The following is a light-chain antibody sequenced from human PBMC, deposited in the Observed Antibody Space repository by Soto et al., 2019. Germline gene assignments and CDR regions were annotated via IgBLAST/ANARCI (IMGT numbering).Light chain of an antibody. CDR1: QGISSY. V-gene: IGKV1-8*01. CDR3: QQYYSYPQYT. Sequence: AIRMTQSPSSLSASTGDRVTITCRASQGISSYLAWYQQKPGKAPKLLIYAASTLQSGVPSRFSGSGSGTDFTLTISCLQSEDFATYYYQQYYSYPQYTFGQGTKLEIK. CDR2: AAS. J-gene: IGKJ2*01.